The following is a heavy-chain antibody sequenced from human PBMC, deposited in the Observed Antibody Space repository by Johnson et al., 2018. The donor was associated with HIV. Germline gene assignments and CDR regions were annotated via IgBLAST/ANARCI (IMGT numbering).Heavy chain of an antibody. CDR1: GITFSSYA. J-gene: IGHJ3*02. Sequence: QVQLVESGGGLEQPGGSLRLSCAASGITFSSYAISWVRQAPGKGLSWVAVISYDGSNKYYADSVKGRFTISRDNSKNTLYLQMNSLRAEDTAVYYCARDRFPYYDFWSGYYRGAFDIWGQGTMVTVSS. CDR3: ARDRFPYYDFWSGYYRGAFDI. V-gene: IGHV3-30-3*01. CDR2: ISYDGSNK. D-gene: IGHD3-3*01.